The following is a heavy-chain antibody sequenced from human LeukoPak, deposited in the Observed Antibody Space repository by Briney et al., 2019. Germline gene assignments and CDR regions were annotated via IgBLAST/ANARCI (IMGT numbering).Heavy chain of an antibody. CDR2: VYYTGST. D-gene: IGHD6-19*01. Sequence: PSETLSLTCGVSGGSISNTNWWSWVRQPPGKGLEWIGSVYYTGSTYYNPSLKSRVTISVDTAKNHFSLSLSSVTAANTAVYYCASSTSGWYNGNDYWGQGTLVTVSS. V-gene: IGHV4-39*02. CDR3: ASSTSGWYNGNDY. CDR1: GGSISNTNW. J-gene: IGHJ4*02.